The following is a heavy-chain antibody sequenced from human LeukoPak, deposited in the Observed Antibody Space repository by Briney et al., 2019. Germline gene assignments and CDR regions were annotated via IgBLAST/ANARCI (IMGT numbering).Heavy chain of an antibody. J-gene: IGHJ3*02. CDR3: ARPSRRSYNAFDI. V-gene: IGHV3-48*03. Sequence: GGSLRLSCAASGFTFSSYEMNWVRRAPGKGLEWVSYISSSGSTIYYADSVKGRFTISRDNAKNSLYLQMNSLRAEDTAVYYCARPSRRSYNAFDIWGQGTMVTVSS. D-gene: IGHD1-26*01. CDR1: GFTFSSYE. CDR2: ISSSGSTI.